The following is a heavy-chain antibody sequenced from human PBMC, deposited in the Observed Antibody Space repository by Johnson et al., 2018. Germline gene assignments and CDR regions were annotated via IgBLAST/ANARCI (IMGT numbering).Heavy chain of an antibody. D-gene: IGHD6-13*01. CDR2: IKQDGSEK. Sequence: VQLVESGGGVVQPGGSLRLSCAASGFTFSSYWMSWVRQAPGKGLEWVANIKQDGSEKYYVDSVKGRFTISRDNAKNALYRQMNSLRAEDTAVYYCARERIAAAGPCWCAFDIWGQGTMVTVSS. J-gene: IGHJ3*02. CDR1: GFTFSSYW. CDR3: ARERIAAAGPCWCAFDI. V-gene: IGHV3-7*01.